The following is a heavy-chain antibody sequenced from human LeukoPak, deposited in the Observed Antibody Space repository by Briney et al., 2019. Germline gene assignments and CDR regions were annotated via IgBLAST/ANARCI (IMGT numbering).Heavy chain of an antibody. CDR2: IYSGGNT. J-gene: IGHJ4*02. CDR1: GFTVSSKY. Sequence: GGSLRVSCAASGFTVSSKYMSWVRQAPGQGLEWVSSIYSGGNTYYADSVKGRFTISRDNSKNTVYLQMNSLRAEDTAVYYCASATYCSGDCYAFFDDWGQGTLVTVSS. V-gene: IGHV3-66*02. D-gene: IGHD2-21*02. CDR3: ASATYCSGDCYAFFDD.